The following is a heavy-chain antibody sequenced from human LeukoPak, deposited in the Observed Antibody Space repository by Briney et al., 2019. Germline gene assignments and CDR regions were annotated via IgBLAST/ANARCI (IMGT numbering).Heavy chain of an antibody. Sequence: SETLCLTCAVSGYSISSAYYCSWIPQPPEKVLEWSGSIYHSGSTYYNPSLKSRLTISVDTSKNQFSLKLSCVPAADSAVYYCAREITIVRGVHIDYWGQETLVTVPS. CDR2: IYHSGST. J-gene: IGHJ4*02. CDR3: AREITIVRGVHIDY. V-gene: IGHV4-38-2*02. D-gene: IGHD3-10*01. CDR1: GYSISSAYY.